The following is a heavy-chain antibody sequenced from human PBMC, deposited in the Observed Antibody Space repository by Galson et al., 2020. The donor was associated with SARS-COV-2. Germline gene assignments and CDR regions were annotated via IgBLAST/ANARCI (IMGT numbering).Heavy chain of an antibody. V-gene: IGHV3-64D*06. CDR1: GFVFSDYA. J-gene: IGHJ5*02. D-gene: IGHD2-2*01. CDR2: ISPNGGTS. CDR3: LSYSSTRQNH. Sequence: GESLKISCSASGFVFSDYAMHWVRQAPGKGLKYVSAISPNGGTSFYADSVNGRFTMSRDNSKNMFYLQMSALRLEDTAFYYCLSYSSTRQNHWGQGTLVTVSS.